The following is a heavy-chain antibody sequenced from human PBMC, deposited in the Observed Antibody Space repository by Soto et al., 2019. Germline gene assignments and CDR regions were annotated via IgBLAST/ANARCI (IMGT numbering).Heavy chain of an antibody. J-gene: IGHJ4*02. CDR2: INPNSGGT. CDR1: GYTFTGYY. D-gene: IGHD4-17*01. CDR3: ARGTLIDYGDYEYYIDY. Sequence: ASVKVSCKASGYTFTGYYMHWVRQAPGQGLEWMGWINPNSGGTNYAQKFQGWVTMTRDTSISTAYMELSRLRSDDTAVYYCARGTLIDYGDYEYYIDYSGQGTLVTVST. V-gene: IGHV1-2*04.